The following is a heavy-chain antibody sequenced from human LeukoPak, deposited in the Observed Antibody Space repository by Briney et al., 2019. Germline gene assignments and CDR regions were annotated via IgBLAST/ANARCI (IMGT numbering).Heavy chain of an antibody. CDR1: GFTFSSYS. J-gene: IGHJ3*02. D-gene: IGHD6-13*01. CDR2: ISSSSTYI. CDR3: ARNRYGSSLDAFDI. V-gene: IGHV3-21*01. Sequence: GGSLRLSCAASGFTFSSYSMNWVRQAPGKGLEWVSPISSSSTYIYYADSVKGRFTISRDNAKNSLHLQMNSLRAEDTAVYYCARNRYGSSLDAFDIWGQGTVVTVSS.